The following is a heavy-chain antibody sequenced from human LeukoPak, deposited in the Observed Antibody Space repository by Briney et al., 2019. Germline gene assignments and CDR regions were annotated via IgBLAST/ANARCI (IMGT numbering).Heavy chain of an antibody. Sequence: GGSLRLSCTASGFTFNNAWMSWVRQAPGKGLEWIGRIKRKTDGVTADYAAPVKGRFTISGDDSKNTLYLQMNSLKTEDTAVYYYTTDYYDTCGYCGLFWGQGTLVTVSS. V-gene: IGHV3-15*01. D-gene: IGHD3-22*01. CDR3: TTDYYDTCGYCGLF. CDR1: GFTFNNAW. CDR2: IKRKTDGVTA. J-gene: IGHJ4*02.